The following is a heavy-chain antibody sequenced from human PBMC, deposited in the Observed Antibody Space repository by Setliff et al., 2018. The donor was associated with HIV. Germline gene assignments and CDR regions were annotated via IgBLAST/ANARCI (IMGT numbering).Heavy chain of an antibody. Sequence: GSLRLSCAASGFTFSDHYMTWIRQAPGKGLEWLSYMSGSGDKIYHADSVKGRFTISRDNAKNSLYLQMNSLRVEDTAVYYCARNTDVDSVYRPFHIWGQGTMVTVSS. D-gene: IGHD1-26*01. CDR2: MSGSGDKI. CDR1: GFTFSDHY. J-gene: IGHJ3*02. V-gene: IGHV3-11*04. CDR3: ARNTDVDSVYRPFHI.